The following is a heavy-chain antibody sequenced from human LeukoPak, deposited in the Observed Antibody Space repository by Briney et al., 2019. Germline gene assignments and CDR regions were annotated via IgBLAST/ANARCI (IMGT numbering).Heavy chain of an antibody. D-gene: IGHD6-19*01. CDR3: ARVASDSSGWYHFDY. CDR1: GFTVSSYY. J-gene: IGHJ4*02. V-gene: IGHV3-53*01. Sequence: PGGSLRLSCAASGFTVSSYYMSWVRQAPGKGLEWVSVIYGGGSTNYGDSVKGRFTISRDNSKNTLYLQMNSLRTEDTAVYYCARVASDSSGWYHFDYWGQGTLVTVSS. CDR2: IYGGGST.